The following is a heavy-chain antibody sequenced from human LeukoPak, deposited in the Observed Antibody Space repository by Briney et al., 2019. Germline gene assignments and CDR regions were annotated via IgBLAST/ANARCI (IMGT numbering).Heavy chain of an antibody. V-gene: IGHV4-34*01. CDR3: ARGSLAARPGGDY. D-gene: IGHD6-6*01. J-gene: IGHJ4*02. CDR2: INHSGST. CDR1: GGSFSGYY. Sequence: SETLSLTCAVYGGSFSGYYWSWIRQPPGKGLEWIGEINHSGSTNYNPSLKSRVTISVDTSKNQFSLKLSSVTAADTAVYYCARGSLAARPGGDYWGQGTLVTVSS.